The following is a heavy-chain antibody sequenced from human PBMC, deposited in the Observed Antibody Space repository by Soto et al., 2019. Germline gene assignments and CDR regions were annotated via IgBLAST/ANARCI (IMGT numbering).Heavy chain of an antibody. CDR3: ARHVRGALIMNWFDT. CDR1: GGSISSINYY. D-gene: IGHD3-10*02. CDR2: IYYSGGT. V-gene: IGHV4-39*01. J-gene: IGHJ5*02. Sequence: SETLSLTCSVSGGSISSINYYWGWIRQTPGMGLEWIGSIYYSGGTYDNPYLKSRVTMSVERSKKQLCLNLSSVDAAATAVEYFARHVRGALIMNWFDTWRQGTLVTFSS.